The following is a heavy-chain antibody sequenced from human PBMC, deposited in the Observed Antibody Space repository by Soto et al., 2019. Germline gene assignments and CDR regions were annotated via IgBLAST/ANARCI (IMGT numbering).Heavy chain of an antibody. CDR3: ARAVGGGDLQSYYYYYGMDV. CDR1: GFTVSSNY. V-gene: IGHV3-66*01. CDR2: IYSGGST. D-gene: IGHD2-21*02. J-gene: IGHJ6*02. Sequence: EVQLVESGGGLVQPGGSLRLSCAASGFTVSSNYMSWVRQAPGKGLEWVSVIYSGGSTYYADSVKGRFTISRDNSKNTLYLQMNSLRAEDTAVYYCARAVGGGDLQSYYYYYGMDVWGQGTTVTVSS.